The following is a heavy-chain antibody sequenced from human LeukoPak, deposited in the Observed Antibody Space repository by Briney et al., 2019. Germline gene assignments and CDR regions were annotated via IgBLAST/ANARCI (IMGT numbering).Heavy chain of an antibody. D-gene: IGHD2-8*01. CDR1: GGTFSSYA. CDR2: IILILGIA. CDR3: ARGPLGYCTNGVCSKYYYYGMDV. Sequence: SVKVSCKASGGTFSSYAFSWVRQAPGQGLEWMGMIILILGIANYAQKFQGRVTITADKSTSTAYMELSRLRSEDTAVYYCARGPLGYCTNGVCSKYYYYGMDVWGQGTTVTVSS. V-gene: IGHV1-69*04. J-gene: IGHJ6*02.